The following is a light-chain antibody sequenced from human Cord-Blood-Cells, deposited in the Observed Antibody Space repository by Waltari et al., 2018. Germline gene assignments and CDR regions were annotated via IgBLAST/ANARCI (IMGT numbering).Light chain of an antibody. CDR3: QQYNSYAWT. CDR2: KAS. V-gene: IGKV1-5*03. CDR1: QSISSW. Sequence: DIQITQSPSTLSSSLRDKVTITCRASQSISSWLTWYHQKPGKAPKLLLYKASSLESGVPSRFSGSGSGTEVTLTISSLHPDDFATYYCQQYNSYAWTFGQGTKVEIK. J-gene: IGKJ1*01.